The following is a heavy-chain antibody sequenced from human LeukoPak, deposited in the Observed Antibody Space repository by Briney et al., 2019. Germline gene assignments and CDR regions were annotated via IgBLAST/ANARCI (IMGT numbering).Heavy chain of an antibody. V-gene: IGHV3-30*18. CDR3: AKLLKQQLADFDY. CDR1: GFTFSSYG. CDR2: ISYDGSNK. Sequence: PGGSLRLSCAASGFTFSSYGMHWVRQAPGKGLEWVAVISYDGSNKYYADSVKGRFTISRDNSKNTLYLQMNSLRAEGTAVYYCAKLLKQQLADFDYWGQGTLVTVSS. J-gene: IGHJ4*02. D-gene: IGHD6-13*01.